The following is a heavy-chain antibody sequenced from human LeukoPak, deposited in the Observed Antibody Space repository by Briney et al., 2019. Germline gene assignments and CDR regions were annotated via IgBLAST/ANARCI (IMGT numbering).Heavy chain of an antibody. CDR3: AREDFDWLFDY. D-gene: IGHD3-9*01. V-gene: IGHV4-39*07. CDR2: IYYSGST. CDR1: GGSISSSSYY. Sequence: SETLSLTCTVSGGSISSSSYYWGWIRQPPGKGLEWIGSIYYSGSTYYNPSLKSRVTISVDTSKNQFSLKLSSVTAADTAVYYCAREDFDWLFDYWGQGTLVTVSS. J-gene: IGHJ4*02.